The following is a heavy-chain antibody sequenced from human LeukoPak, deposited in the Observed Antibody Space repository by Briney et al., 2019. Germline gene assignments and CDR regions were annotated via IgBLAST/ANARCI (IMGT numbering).Heavy chain of an antibody. J-gene: IGHJ5*02. Sequence: SETLSLTCTVSGGSISSYYWSWIRQPPGKGLEWIGYIYHNGSTYYNPSLKSRVTISVDRSKNQFSLKLSSVTAADTAVYYCAREGGCSSTSCYQPYNWFDPWGQGTLVTVSS. D-gene: IGHD2-2*01. CDR1: GGSISSYY. CDR2: IYHNGST. CDR3: AREGGCSSTSCYQPYNWFDP. V-gene: IGHV4-59*12.